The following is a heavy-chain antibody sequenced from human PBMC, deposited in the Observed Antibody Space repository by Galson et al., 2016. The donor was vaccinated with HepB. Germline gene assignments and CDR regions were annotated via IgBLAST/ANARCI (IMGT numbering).Heavy chain of an antibody. J-gene: IGHJ6*02. CDR2: IYGGGST. D-gene: IGHD2-15*01. V-gene: IGHV3-66*04. CDR1: GFTLSTND. CDR3: ARPLPNVGYGMDV. Sequence: SLRRSGAASGFTLSTNDMRRVRQAPGKGLEWVSVIYGGGSTTYEDSVKGRFTKSSNNSKNTLYLQMNSLRTEDTAVYYCARPLPNVGYGMDVWGQGTTVTVSS.